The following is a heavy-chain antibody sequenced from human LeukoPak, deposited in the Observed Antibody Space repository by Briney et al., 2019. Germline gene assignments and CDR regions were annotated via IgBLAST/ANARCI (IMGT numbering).Heavy chain of an antibody. J-gene: IGHJ6*02. CDR3: ANLEGIGGYYYYGMDV. CDR1: GFTFSTHW. V-gene: IGHV3-74*01. D-gene: IGHD6-13*01. Sequence: GGSLRLSCAASGFTFSTHWMDWVRQAPGEGLVWVSRITADGSTTRYADSVKGRFTISRDNSKNTLYLQMNSLRAEDTAVYYCANLEGIGGYYYYGMDVWGQGTTVTVSS. CDR2: ITADGSTT.